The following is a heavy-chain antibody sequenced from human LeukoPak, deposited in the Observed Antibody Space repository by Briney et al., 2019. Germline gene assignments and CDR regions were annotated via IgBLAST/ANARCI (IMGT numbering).Heavy chain of an antibody. J-gene: IGHJ4*02. V-gene: IGHV1-3*01. CDR2: INAGNGNT. CDR3: ARVSGGSRKYYFDY. Sequence: ASVKVSCKASGYTFTSYAMHWVRQAAGQRLEWMGWINAGNGNTKYSQKFQGRVTITRDTSASTAYMELSSLRSEDTAVYYCARVSGGSRKYYFDYWGQGTLVTVSS. CDR1: GYTFTSYA. D-gene: IGHD2-15*01.